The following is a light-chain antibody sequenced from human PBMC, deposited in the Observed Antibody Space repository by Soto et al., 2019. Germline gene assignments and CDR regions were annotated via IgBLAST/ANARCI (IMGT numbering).Light chain of an antibody. V-gene: IGKV3-20*01. Sequence: EIVLTQSPGTLSLSPGERATLSCRASQSVGSNYLAWYQQKPGQAPSLLIYGASNRATGIPDRFTGSGYGTDFTLTISRLEPDDFAVYYCQQSDSSLQTFGHGTKAEIK. CDR3: QQSDSSLQT. CDR2: GAS. CDR1: QSVGSNY. J-gene: IGKJ1*01.